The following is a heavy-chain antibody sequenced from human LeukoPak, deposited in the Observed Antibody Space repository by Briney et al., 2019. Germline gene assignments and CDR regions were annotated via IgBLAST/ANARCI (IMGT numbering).Heavy chain of an antibody. CDR2: ISSSSSTT. J-gene: IGHJ4*02. CDR3: ARDLRLRYSYGYGVFDY. D-gene: IGHD5-18*01. CDR1: GFTFSSYS. Sequence: QPGGSLRLSCAASGFTFSSYSMNWVRQAPGKGLEWVSYISSSSSTTYYADSVKGRFTISRDNAKNSLYLQMNSLRAEDTAVYYCARDLRLRYSYGYGVFDYWGQGTLVTVSS. V-gene: IGHV3-48*04.